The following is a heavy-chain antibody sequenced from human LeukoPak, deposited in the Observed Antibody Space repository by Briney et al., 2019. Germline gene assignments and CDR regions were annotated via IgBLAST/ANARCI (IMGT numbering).Heavy chain of an antibody. D-gene: IGHD3-3*01. V-gene: IGHV1-18*01. CDR1: GYTFTSYG. Sequence: ASVKVSCKASGYTFTSYGISWVRQAPGQGLEWMGWISAYNGNTNYAQKLQGRVTMTTDTSTSTAYMELRRLRSDDTAVYYCARDVPHLAYYDFWSGYYEYWGQGTLVTVSS. J-gene: IGHJ4*02. CDR3: ARDVPHLAYYDFWSGYYEY. CDR2: ISAYNGNT.